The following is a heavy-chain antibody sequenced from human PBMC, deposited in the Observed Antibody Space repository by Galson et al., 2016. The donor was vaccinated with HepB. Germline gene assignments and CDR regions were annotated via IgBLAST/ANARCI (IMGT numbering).Heavy chain of an antibody. D-gene: IGHD1-14*01. V-gene: IGHV4-34*01. J-gene: IGHJ3*02. CDR3: ARINRVRTFDI. Sequence: ETLSLTCGVYGGPVIDYSWNWIRQPPGKGLEWIGEINHSGTTKSNPSLKGRVTISVDTSKSQFSLKLNSVTAADTAIYYCARINRVRTFDIWGQGTLVTVSS. CDR1: GGPVIDYS. CDR2: INHSGTT.